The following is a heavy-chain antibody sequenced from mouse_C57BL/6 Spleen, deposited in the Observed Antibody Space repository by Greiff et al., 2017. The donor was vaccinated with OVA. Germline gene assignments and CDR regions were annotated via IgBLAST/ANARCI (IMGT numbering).Heavy chain of an antibody. CDR2: IYPGSGST. CDR1: GYTFTSYW. D-gene: IGHD1-1*01. J-gene: IGHJ2*01. V-gene: IGHV1-55*01. CDR3: AREGLTTVVALDY. Sequence: QVQLQQSGAELVKPGASVKMSCKASGYTFTSYWITWVKQRPGQGLEWIGDIYPGSGSTNYNEKFKSKATLTVDTSSSTAYMQLSSLTSEDSAVYDCAREGLTTVVALDYWGQGTTLTVSS.